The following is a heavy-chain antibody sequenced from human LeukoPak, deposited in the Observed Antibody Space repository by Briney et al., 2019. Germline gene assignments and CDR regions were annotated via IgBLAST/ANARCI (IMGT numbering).Heavy chain of an antibody. Sequence: PGGSLRLSCAASGFTFSSYAMSWVRQAPGKGLEWVSAISGSGGSTYYADSVKGRFTISRDNSKNTLYLQMNSLRAEDTAVYYCAKDGDGWYDYYYYGMDVWGQGTTVTVSS. D-gene: IGHD6-19*01. J-gene: IGHJ6*02. CDR1: GFTFSSYA. CDR2: ISGSGGST. V-gene: IGHV3-23*01. CDR3: AKDGDGWYDYYYYGMDV.